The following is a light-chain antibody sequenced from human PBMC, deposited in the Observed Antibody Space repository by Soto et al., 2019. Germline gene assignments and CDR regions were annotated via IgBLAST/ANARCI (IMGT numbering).Light chain of an antibody. CDR2: AAS. Sequence: DIQMTQSPSSLSASVGDRVTITCRASQSISSYLNWYQQKPGKAPKLLIYAASSLQSGVPSRFSGSGSGTDFTLTISRLQPEDFATYYCQQSYSTPRTLGQGTKVEIK. CDR3: QQSYSTPRT. J-gene: IGKJ1*01. V-gene: IGKV1-39*01. CDR1: QSISSY.